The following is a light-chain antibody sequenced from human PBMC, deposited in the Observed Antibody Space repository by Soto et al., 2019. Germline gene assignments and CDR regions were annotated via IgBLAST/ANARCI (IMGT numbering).Light chain of an antibody. J-gene: IGKJ1*01. CDR2: GAS. CDR1: QSVSSSY. V-gene: IGKV3-20*01. Sequence: ELLLTQSPGTPSSSPGARATLSCRASQSVSSSYLAWYQQKPGQAPRLLIYGASSRATGIPDRFSGSGSGTDFTLTISRLESEDFAVYYCQQYGSSPWTFGQGTKVDIK. CDR3: QQYGSSPWT.